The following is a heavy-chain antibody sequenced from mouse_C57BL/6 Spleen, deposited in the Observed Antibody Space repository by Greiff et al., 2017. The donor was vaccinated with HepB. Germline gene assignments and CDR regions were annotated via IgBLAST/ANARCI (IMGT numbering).Heavy chain of an antibody. CDR1: GFTFSSYA. J-gene: IGHJ4*01. CDR2: ISSGGDYI. CDR3: TREGVFYAMDY. V-gene: IGHV5-9-1*02. Sequence: EVMLVESGEGLVKPGGSLKLSCAASGFTFSSYAMSWVRQTPEKRLEWVAYISSGGDYIYYADTVKGRFTISRDNARNTLYLQMSSLKSEDTAMYYCTREGVFYAMDYWGRGTSVTVSS.